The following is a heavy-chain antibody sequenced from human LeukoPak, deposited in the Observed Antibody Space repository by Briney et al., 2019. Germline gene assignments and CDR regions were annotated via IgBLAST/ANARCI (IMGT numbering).Heavy chain of an antibody. V-gene: IGHV3-33*01. CDR1: GFTFSSYG. J-gene: IGHJ4*02. Sequence: PGTSLRLSCAASGFTFSSYGMNWVRQAPGKGLEWVAVIWDDGSKKYYADSVKGRFTISRDHSKNTLYLQMNSLRGEDTAVYYCASRIGYWGQGTLVIVSS. D-gene: IGHD3-10*01. CDR2: IWDDGSKK. CDR3: ASRIGY.